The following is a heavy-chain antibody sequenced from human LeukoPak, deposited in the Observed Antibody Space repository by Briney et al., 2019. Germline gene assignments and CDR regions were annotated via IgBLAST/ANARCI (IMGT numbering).Heavy chain of an antibody. J-gene: IGHJ4*02. CDR3: ALVTRSNPPFDL. Sequence: PGGSLRLSCAASGFTFSNYGMHWVRQAPGKGLEWVALIRYDGSNKYYADSVKGRFISCSDNTKNPVYLQISSLRADDTVVYCCALVTRSNPPFDLWGQGTLVTVSS. CDR2: IRYDGSNK. V-gene: IGHV3-30*02. D-gene: IGHD4-11*01. CDR1: GFTFSNYG.